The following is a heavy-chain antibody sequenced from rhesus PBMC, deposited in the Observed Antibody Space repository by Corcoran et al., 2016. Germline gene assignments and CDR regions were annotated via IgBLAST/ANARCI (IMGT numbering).Heavy chain of an antibody. CDR3: ARNCLV. J-gene: IGHJ5-2*02. Sequence: QVQLQESGPGLVQPSETLSLTCDVSGGSISGYYWNWIRQPPGKGLEWIVDIVGSSGSTYYNPYHKSRVTIATDTAKNQFSLKLSSVTAAETAVYYCARNCLVWGRGVLVTVSS. CDR1: GGSISGYY. CDR2: IVGSSGST. V-gene: IGHV4-165*02.